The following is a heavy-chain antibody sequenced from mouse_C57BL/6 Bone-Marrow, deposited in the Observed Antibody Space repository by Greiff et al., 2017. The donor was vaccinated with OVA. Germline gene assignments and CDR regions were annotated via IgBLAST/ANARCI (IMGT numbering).Heavy chain of an antibody. CDR1: GFTFSSYA. V-gene: IGHV5-4*03. J-gene: IGHJ1*03. CDR2: ISDGGSYT. CDR3: ARGVGYWYFDV. D-gene: IGHD1-1*02. Sequence: EVKVVESGGGLVKPGGSLKLSCAASGFTFSSYAMSWVRQTPEKRLEWVATISDGGSYTYYPDNVKGRFTISRDNAKNNLYLQMSHLKSEDTAMYYCARGVGYWYFDVWGTGTTATVSS.